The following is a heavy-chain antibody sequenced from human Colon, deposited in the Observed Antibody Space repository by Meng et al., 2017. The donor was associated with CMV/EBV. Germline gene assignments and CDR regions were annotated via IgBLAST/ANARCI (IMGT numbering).Heavy chain of an antibody. Sequence: QVQLQESGPGLVRPSETRFLTWTVSGGSISGYCWTWIRRPAGEGLQWLGRIYSNGRIDENYSLRSRVTISVDTSKNQLSLRLTSVTAADTAVYYCGRAGARGVPIDVWGRGTLVTVSS. D-gene: IGHD3-10*01. J-gene: IGHJ1*01. CDR3: GRAGARGVPIDV. CDR1: GGSISGYC. CDR2: IYSNGRI. V-gene: IGHV4-4*07.